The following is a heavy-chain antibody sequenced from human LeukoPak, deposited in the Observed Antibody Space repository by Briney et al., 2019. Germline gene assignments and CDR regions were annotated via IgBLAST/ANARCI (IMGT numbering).Heavy chain of an antibody. CDR2: IYYSGST. D-gene: IGHD5-18*01. CDR3: AVRQLWLLSVIH. J-gene: IGHJ4*02. Sequence: SETLSLTCTVSGGSLSSSSYYWGWIRQPPGTGLEWIGSIYYSGSTYYNPSLKSRVTISVDTSKNQFSLKLSSVTAADTAVYYCAVRQLWLLSVIHWGQGTLVTVSS. CDR1: GGSLSSSSYY. V-gene: IGHV4-39*01.